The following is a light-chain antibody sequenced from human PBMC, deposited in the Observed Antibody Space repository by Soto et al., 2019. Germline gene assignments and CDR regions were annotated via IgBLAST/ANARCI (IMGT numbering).Light chain of an antibody. CDR1: QSVSSN. Sequence: EIVMTQSPGTLSVSPGERATLSCRASQSVSSNLAWYQQKPGQAPRLLIYGASTRATDIPARVSGSGSGTEFTLTISSLQSEDFAVYFCQQYNNWPLTFGGGTKVDIK. J-gene: IGKJ4*01. CDR2: GAS. CDR3: QQYNNWPLT. V-gene: IGKV3-15*01.